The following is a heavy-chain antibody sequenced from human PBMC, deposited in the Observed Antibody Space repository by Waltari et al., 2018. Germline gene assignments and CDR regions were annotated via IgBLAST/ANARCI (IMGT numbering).Heavy chain of an antibody. Sequence: QVQLQQWGAGLLKPSETLSLTCAVYGGSFSGYYWSWIRQPPGKGLEWFGEINHSGSTNYNPPLKSRCPISIDTAQNQFSLKLSSVTASDTSVYYCARGYYYVWGSYRYNILPFDYWGQGTLFTVSS. CDR2: INHSGST. J-gene: IGHJ4*02. V-gene: IGHV4-34*01. CDR1: GGSFSGYY. D-gene: IGHD3-16*02. CDR3: ARGYYYVWGSYRYNILPFDY.